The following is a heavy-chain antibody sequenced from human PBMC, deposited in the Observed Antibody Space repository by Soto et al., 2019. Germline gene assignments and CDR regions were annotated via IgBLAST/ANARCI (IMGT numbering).Heavy chain of an antibody. V-gene: IGHV1-2*02. D-gene: IGHD7-27*01. J-gene: IGHJ4*02. CDR3: GLEPTGTGGFDY. Sequence: ASVKVSCKASGHTFTGHHMHWVRQAPGQGLEWMGLIDLDIGDTKYAQKFQGRITSTSDTSITTAYMELRGLRSDDTAVYYCGLEPTGTGGFDYWGQGALVTVSS. CDR1: GHTFTGHH. CDR2: IDLDIGDT.